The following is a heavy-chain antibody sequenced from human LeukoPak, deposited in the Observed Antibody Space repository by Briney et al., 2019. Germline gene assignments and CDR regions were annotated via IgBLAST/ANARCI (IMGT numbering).Heavy chain of an antibody. CDR2: ISSSSSYI. J-gene: IGHJ6*03. Sequence: GGSLRLSCAASGFTFRSYSMNWVRQAPGKGLEWVSSISSSSSYIYYADSVKARFTISRDNSQNTVSLQLNNLRIEDTALYYCAETSLSDPSGHYYYMDVWGKGTTVTVSS. D-gene: IGHD3-3*01. V-gene: IGHV3-21*01. CDR3: AETSLSDPSGHYYYMDV. CDR1: GFTFRSYS.